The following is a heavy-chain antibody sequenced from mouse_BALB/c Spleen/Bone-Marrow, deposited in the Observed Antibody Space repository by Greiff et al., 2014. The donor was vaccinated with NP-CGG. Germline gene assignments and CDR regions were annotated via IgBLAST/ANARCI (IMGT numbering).Heavy chain of an antibody. CDR2: IRTKADDHAT. CDR3: TPHPFDY. Sequence: EVQLMESGGGLVQPGGSMKLSCAASGFAFSDTWLDWVRQSPEKGPEWVAEIRTKADDHATYSAESVKGRFTISRADSIISVYLQMNSLRAEDTGIYYCTPHPFDYWGPGTTLTVSS. CDR1: GFAFSDTW. V-gene: IGHV6-6*01. J-gene: IGHJ2*01.